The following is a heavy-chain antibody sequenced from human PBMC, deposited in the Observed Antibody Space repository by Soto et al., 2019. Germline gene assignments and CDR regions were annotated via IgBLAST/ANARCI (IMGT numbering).Heavy chain of an antibody. CDR3: ANDQSSIFRSGCCMDV. CDR1: GVTFRNLV. Sequence: GGSLTLSCAASGVTFRNLVMHWVRQAPGKGLEWVAVISYAGNNIYYADSVKGRFTISGDNSGNTQYLEMSSLRGEDTAVYYCANDQSSIFRSGCCMDVWGQGTTVSVSS. J-gene: IGHJ6*02. CDR2: ISYAGNNI. D-gene: IGHD3-3*01. V-gene: IGHV3-30*18.